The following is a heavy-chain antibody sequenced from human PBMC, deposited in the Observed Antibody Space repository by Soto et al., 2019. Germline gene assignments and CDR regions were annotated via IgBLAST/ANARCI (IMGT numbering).Heavy chain of an antibody. J-gene: IGHJ6*03. V-gene: IGHV4-59*01. Sequence: QVQLQESGPGLVKPSETLSLTCTVSGGSISSYYWSWIRQPPGKGLEWIGYIYYSGSTNYNPSLTSRVTISVDTSKNQFSLKLSSVTAADTAVYYCARRARSWYDYYYYMDVWGKGTTVTVSS. CDR1: GGSISSYY. CDR3: ARRARSWYDYYYYMDV. CDR2: IYYSGST. D-gene: IGHD6-13*01.